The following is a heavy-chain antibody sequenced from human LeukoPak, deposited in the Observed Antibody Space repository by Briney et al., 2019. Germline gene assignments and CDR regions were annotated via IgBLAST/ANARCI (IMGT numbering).Heavy chain of an antibody. V-gene: IGHV3-21*01. D-gene: IGHD1-26*01. Sequence: GGSLRLSCAASGFTFSSYSMNWVRQAPGKGLEWVSSISSSSSYIYYADSVKGRFTISRDNAKNSLYLQMNSLRAEDTAVYYCARYDSGSYSPYYFDYWGQGTLVTVSS. J-gene: IGHJ4*02. CDR2: ISSSSSYI. CDR3: ARYDSGSYSPYYFDY. CDR1: GFTFSSYS.